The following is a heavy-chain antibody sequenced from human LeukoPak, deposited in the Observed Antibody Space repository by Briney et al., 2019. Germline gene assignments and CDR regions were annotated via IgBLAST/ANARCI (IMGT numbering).Heavy chain of an antibody. V-gene: IGHV1-24*01. D-gene: IGHD3-22*01. J-gene: IGHJ4*02. CDR2: FDPEDGET. CDR3: ATAGDSSGYYPGD. CDR1: GYTLTELS. Sequence: VASVRVSCKVSGYTLTELSMHWVRQAPGKGLEWMGGFDPEDGETIYAQKFQGRVTMTEDTSTDTAYMELSSLRSEDTAVYYCATAGDSSGYYPGDWGQGTLVTVSS.